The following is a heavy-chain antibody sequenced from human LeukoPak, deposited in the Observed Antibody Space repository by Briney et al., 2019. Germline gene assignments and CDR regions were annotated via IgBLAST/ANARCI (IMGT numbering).Heavy chain of an antibody. J-gene: IGHJ4*02. CDR2: ITSSGDTI. V-gene: IGHV3-48*03. CDR3: VRDLDY. CDR1: GFTFRSFE. Sequence: GGSLRLSCEVSGFTFRSFEFNLVRQAPGKGLEWLSYITSSGDTIYYADSVRGRFTISRDNARNSLSLQMNSLRGEDTAVYYCVRDLDYWGQGTLVTVSS.